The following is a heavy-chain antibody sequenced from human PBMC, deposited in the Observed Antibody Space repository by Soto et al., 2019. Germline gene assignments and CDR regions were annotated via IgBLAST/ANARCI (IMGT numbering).Heavy chain of an antibody. J-gene: IGHJ2*01. CDR2: ISYDAINR. D-gene: IGHD7-27*01. Sequence: QVQLVESGGGVVQPGRSLGLSCAASGFAFNTYGMHWVRQAPGKGLEWVAAISYDAINRYYADSVKGRFTIARDNSKNSLYVQMNSLRAEDTGVYYCARSPQPNRGIHWYRDFWGRGILVTVSS. V-gene: IGHV3-30*03. CDR3: ARSPQPNRGIHWYRDF. CDR1: GFAFNTYG.